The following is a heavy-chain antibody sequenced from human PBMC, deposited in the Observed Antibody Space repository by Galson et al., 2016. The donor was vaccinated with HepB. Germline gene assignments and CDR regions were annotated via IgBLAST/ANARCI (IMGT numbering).Heavy chain of an antibody. Sequence: LSLTCAVYGGSFSGYYWSWIRQPPGKGLEWIGEINHSGSTNYNPSLKSRVTISVDTSKNQFSLRLSSVTAADTAVYYCARGDNPDYGDYASAYYYMDVWGKGTTVAVSS. CDR3: ARGDNPDYGDYASAYYYMDV. CDR2: INHSGST. V-gene: IGHV4-34*01. CDR1: GGSFSGYY. D-gene: IGHD4-17*01. J-gene: IGHJ6*03.